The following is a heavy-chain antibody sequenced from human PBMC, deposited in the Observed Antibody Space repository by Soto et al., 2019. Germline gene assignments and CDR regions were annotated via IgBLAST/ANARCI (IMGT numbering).Heavy chain of an antibody. CDR2: IYYSGST. CDR1: GGSISSGDYY. D-gene: IGHD6-13*01. V-gene: IGHV4-30-4*01. Sequence: QVQLQESGPGLVKPSQTLSLTCTVSGGSISSGDYYWSWIRQPPGKGLEWIGSIYYSGSTYYNPSRKSRVTISVDTSKNPFSLKRNSVTAADTAVYYCASLHSSTYFDYWGQGTLVTVSS. CDR3: ASLHSSTYFDY. J-gene: IGHJ4*02.